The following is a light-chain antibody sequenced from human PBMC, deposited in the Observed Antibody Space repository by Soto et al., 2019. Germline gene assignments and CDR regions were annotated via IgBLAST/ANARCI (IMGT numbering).Light chain of an antibody. J-gene: IGKJ3*01. CDR1: QGISSY. V-gene: IGKV1-8*01. Sequence: AIRMTQSPSSFSASTGDRVTITCRASQGISSYLAWYQQKPGKAPKLLIYAASTLQSGVPSRFSGSGSGTDFTLTISCLQSEDFATYYCQQCYSYPTFGTGTKVDIK. CDR3: QQCYSYPT. CDR2: AAS.